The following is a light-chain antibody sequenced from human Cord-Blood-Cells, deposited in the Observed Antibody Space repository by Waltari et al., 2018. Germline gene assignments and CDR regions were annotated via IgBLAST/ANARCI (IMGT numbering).Light chain of an antibody. CDR2: KAS. J-gene: IGKJ1*01. CDR3: QQYNSYWT. V-gene: IGKV1-5*03. CDR1: QSISSW. Sequence: DSQSTQSSYTLPAPVRGRVTITCRASQSISSWLAWYQQKPGKAPKLLIYKASSLESGVPSRFSGSGSGTEITLTISSLQPDDVATYYCQQYNSYWTFGQGTKVEIK.